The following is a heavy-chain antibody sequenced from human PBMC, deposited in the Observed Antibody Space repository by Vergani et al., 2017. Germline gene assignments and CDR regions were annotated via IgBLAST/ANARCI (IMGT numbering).Heavy chain of an antibody. CDR3: ARRSGYYYDSSGLTDFDY. V-gene: IGHV5-51*01. J-gene: IGHJ4*02. Sequence: EVQLVQSGAEVKKPGESLKISCKGSGYSFTSYWIGWVRQMPGKGLEWMGIIYPGDSDTRYSPSFQGQVTISADKSISTAYLQWSSLKASDTAMYYCARRSGYYYDSSGLTDFDYWGQGPLVTGSS. D-gene: IGHD3-22*01. CDR1: GYSFTSYW. CDR2: IYPGDSDT.